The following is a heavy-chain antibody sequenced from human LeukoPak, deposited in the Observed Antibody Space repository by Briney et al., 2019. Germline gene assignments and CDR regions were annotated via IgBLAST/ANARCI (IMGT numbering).Heavy chain of an antibody. J-gene: IGHJ6*02. CDR3: ASGPGYCSSTSCPSYYYYYGMDV. CDR2: INHSGST. D-gene: IGHD2-2*01. CDR1: GGSFSGYY. Sequence: SETLSLTCAVYGGSFSGYYWSWIRQPPGKGLEWIGEINHSGSTNYNPSLKSRVTRSVDTSKNQFSLKLSSVTAADTAVYYCASGPGYCSSTSCPSYYYYYGMDVWGQGTTVTVSS. V-gene: IGHV4-34*01.